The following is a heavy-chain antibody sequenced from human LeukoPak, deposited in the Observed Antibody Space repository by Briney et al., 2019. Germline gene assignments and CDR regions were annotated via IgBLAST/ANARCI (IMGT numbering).Heavy chain of an antibody. CDR1: GYTFNSYW. CDR3: ARQPPHYDFWSGYYNQDAFDI. D-gene: IGHD3-3*01. Sequence: GESLKISCKSSGYTFNSYWIGWVRQMPGEGLEWMGVIYPGDSDTRYSPSFQGQVTISADKSISTAYLQWSSLKASDTAMYYCARQPPHYDFWSGYYNQDAFDIWGQGTMVTVSS. CDR2: IYPGDSDT. V-gene: IGHV5-51*01. J-gene: IGHJ3*02.